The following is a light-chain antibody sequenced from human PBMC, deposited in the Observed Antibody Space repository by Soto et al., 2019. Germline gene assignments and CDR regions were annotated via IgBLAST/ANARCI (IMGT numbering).Light chain of an antibody. V-gene: IGKV3-15*01. Sequence: EIVMTQSPATVSVSPGERATLSCRASQSVSSNLAWYQQKPGQAPRLLIYATSTRAAGIPARFSGSGSGTDFTLTISSLQSEDFAVYYCQQRSNWPLTFGGGTKVDIK. J-gene: IGKJ4*01. CDR1: QSVSSN. CDR2: ATS. CDR3: QQRSNWPLT.